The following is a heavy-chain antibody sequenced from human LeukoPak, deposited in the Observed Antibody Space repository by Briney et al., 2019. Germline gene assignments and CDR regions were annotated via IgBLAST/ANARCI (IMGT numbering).Heavy chain of an antibody. CDR3: ASYYYGSGSYWYSGGSFDY. J-gene: IGHJ4*02. D-gene: IGHD3-10*01. CDR2: IYSGGST. V-gene: IGHV3-66*01. Sequence: GGSLRLSCAASGFTVSSNYMNWVRQAPEKGLEWVSVIYSGGSTYYADSVKGRFTISRDNSKNTLYLQMNSLRAEDTAVYYCASYYYGSGSYWYSGGSFDYWGQGTLVTVSS. CDR1: GFTVSSNY.